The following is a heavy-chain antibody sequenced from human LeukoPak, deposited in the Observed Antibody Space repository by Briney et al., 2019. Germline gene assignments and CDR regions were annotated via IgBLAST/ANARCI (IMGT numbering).Heavy chain of an antibody. J-gene: IGHJ6*02. CDR2: INPSGGST. CDR3: ARNGLLSGSYYQYNYYGMDV. CDR1: GYTFTIYY. V-gene: IGHV1-46*01. Sequence: ASVKVSCKASGYTFTIYYTHWVRQDPGQGLEWMGIINPSGGSTSYAHKFQGRVTMTRDTSTSTVYMELSSLRSEDTAVYYCARNGLLSGSYYQYNYYGMDVWGQGTTVTVSS. D-gene: IGHD1-26*01.